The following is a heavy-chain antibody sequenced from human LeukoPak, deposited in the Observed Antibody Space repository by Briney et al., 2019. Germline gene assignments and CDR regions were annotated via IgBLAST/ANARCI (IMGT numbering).Heavy chain of an antibody. V-gene: IGHV3-30-3*01. CDR2: ISYDGTSK. CDR1: GFAFSRNA. Sequence: GRSLRLSCAASGFAFSRNAMHWVRQAPGKGLEWVALISYDGTSKYYAESVKGRFTISRDNSKSTLYLQMNSLRAEDTAVYYCTKDPNGDYVGAFDFWGQGTMVTVSS. J-gene: IGHJ3*01. CDR3: TKDPNGDYVGAFDF. D-gene: IGHD4-17*01.